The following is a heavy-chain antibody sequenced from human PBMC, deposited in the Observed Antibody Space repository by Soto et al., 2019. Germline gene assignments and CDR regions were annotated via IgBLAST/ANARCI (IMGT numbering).Heavy chain of an antibody. D-gene: IGHD3-10*01. CDR1: GGSISITNYY. CDR3: GFGRFPSPVFDI. V-gene: IGHV4-31*03. CDR2: IYYSGST. Sequence: SETLSLTCTVSGGSISITNYYWSGIRQHPGKGLEWIGYIYYSGSTYYNPSLKSRVTISVDTSKNQFSLKLSSVTAADTAVYYCGFGRFPSPVFDIWGQGTMVTVSS. J-gene: IGHJ3*02.